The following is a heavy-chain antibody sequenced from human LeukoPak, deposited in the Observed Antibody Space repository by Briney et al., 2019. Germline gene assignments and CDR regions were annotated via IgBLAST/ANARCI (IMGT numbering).Heavy chain of an antibody. CDR2: INHSGST. V-gene: IGHV4-34*01. J-gene: IGHJ4*02. CDR1: GGSFSGYY. Sequence: PSETLSLTCAVYGGSFSGYYWSWIRQPPGKGLEWIGEINHSGSTNYNPSLKSRVTISVDTSKNQFSLKLSSVTAADTAVYYCARQSRYYRFDYWGQGTLVTVSS. D-gene: IGHD3-22*01. CDR3: ARQSRYYRFDY.